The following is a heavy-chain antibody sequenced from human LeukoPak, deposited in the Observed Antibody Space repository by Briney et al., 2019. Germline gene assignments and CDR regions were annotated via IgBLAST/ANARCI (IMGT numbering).Heavy chain of an antibody. D-gene: IGHD1-26*01. Sequence: SETLSLTCTVSGGSISSSSYYWGWIRQPPGKGLEWIGSIYYSGSTYYNPSLKSRVTISVDTSKNQFSLKLSSVTAADTAVYCCARVVGARDAFDIWGQGTMVTVSS. J-gene: IGHJ3*02. V-gene: IGHV4-39*07. CDR1: GGSISSSSYY. CDR3: ARVVGARDAFDI. CDR2: IYYSGST.